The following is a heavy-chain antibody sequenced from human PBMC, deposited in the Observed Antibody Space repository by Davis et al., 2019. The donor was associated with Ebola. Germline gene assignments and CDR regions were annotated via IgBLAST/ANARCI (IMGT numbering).Heavy chain of an antibody. CDR2: ISGSGGST. J-gene: IGHJ4*02. CDR3: AKDVLVRYYDFWSGCTVDY. CDR1: GFTFSSYA. Sequence: GESLKISCAASGFTFSSYAMSWVRQAPGKGLEWVSAISGSGGSTYYADSVKGRFNISRDNSKNTLYLQMNSLRAEDTAVYYCAKDVLVRYYDFWSGCTVDYWGQGTLVTVSS. D-gene: IGHD3-3*01. V-gene: IGHV3-23*01.